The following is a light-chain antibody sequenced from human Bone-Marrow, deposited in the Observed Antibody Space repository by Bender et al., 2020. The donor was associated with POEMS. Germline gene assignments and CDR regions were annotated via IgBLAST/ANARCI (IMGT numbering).Light chain of an antibody. J-gene: IGLJ1*01. CDR3: SSYTSSSTLV. Sequence: QSALTQAASVSGSPGQSITISCTGTSGDVGGYNYVSWYQQHPGKAPKLMIYDVSNRPSGVSNRFSGSKSGNTASLTISGLQAEDEADYYCSSYTSSSTLVFGTGTKVTVL. CDR2: DVS. V-gene: IGLV2-14*01. CDR1: SGDVGGYNY.